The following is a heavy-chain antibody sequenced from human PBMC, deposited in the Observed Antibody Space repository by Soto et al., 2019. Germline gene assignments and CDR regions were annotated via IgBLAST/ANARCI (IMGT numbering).Heavy chain of an antibody. J-gene: IGHJ4*02. CDR1: GGAISNYY. V-gene: IGHV4-59*01. CDR3: ARSVNRGYSYGYGH. CDR2: IYHTGST. D-gene: IGHD5-18*01. Sequence: SETLSLTCSVSGGAISNYYWSWIRQPPGKGLEWIGYIYHTGSTSNNPSLKSRVTLSVDTSKNQLSLNLTSVAAADTAIYYCARSVNRGYSYGYGHWGQGTLVTVSS.